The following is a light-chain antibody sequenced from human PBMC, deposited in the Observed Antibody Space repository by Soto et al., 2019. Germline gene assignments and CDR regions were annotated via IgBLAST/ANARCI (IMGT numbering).Light chain of an antibody. J-gene: IGKJ1*01. CDR2: AAS. V-gene: IGKV1-39*01. CDR1: QSISSY. Sequence: DIQMTQSPSSLSASVGDIVTITCRASQSISSYLNWYQQKPGKAPKLLIYAASSLQSGVPSRFSGSGSGTEFTLTISSLQPDDFATYYRQHYNSYSEAFGQGTKVDIK. CDR3: QHYNSYSEA.